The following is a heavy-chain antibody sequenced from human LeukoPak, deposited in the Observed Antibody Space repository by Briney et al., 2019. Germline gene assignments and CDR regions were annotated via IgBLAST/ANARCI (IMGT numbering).Heavy chain of an antibody. J-gene: IGHJ4*02. CDR2: IYTSGST. V-gene: IGHV4-61*02. D-gene: IGHD2-15*01. CDR3: ARVYCSGGSCYSEGFDY. CDR1: GGSISSGSYY. Sequence: SQTLSLTCTVSGGSISSGSYYWSWIRQPAGKGLEWIGRIYTSGSTNYNPSLKSRVTISVDTSKNQFSLKLSSVTAADTAVYYCARVYCSGGSCYSEGFDYWGQGTLVTVSS.